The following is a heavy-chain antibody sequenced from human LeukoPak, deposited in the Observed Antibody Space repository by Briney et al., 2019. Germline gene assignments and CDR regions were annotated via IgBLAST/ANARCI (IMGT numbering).Heavy chain of an antibody. Sequence: SETLSLTCTVSGDSISNFYWSWIRQPPGKGLEWIGEIYHSGSTNYNPSLKSRVTISVDTSKNQFSLKLSSVTAADTAVYSCXRXINYYDILTGYRRFDPWGQGTLVTVSS. CDR2: IYHSGST. D-gene: IGHD3-9*01. CDR1: GDSISNFY. CDR3: XRXINYYDILTGYRRFDP. J-gene: IGHJ5*02. V-gene: IGHV4-59*12.